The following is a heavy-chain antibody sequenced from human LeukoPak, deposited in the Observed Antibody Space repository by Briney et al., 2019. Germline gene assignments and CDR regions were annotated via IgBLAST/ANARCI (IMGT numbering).Heavy chain of an antibody. D-gene: IGHD1-26*01. CDR3: ATCPKTEPPSFFDY. Sequence: SETLSLTCTVSGGSISSSSYYWGWIRQPPGKGLEWIGSIYYSGSTYYNPSLKSRVTISVDTSKNQFSLKLSSVTAADTAVYYCATCPKTEPPSFFDYWGQGTLVTVSS. J-gene: IGHJ4*02. CDR1: GGSISSSSYY. V-gene: IGHV4-39*01. CDR2: IYYSGST.